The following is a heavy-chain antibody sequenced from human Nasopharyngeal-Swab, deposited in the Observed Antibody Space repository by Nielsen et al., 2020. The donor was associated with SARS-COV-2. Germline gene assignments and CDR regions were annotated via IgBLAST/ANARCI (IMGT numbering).Heavy chain of an antibody. D-gene: IGHD5-18*01. J-gene: IGHJ4*02. CDR3: PNEGTAMPYPSTFGY. Sequence: SGPTLVKPTQTLTLTCTFSGFSLSTSGVGVGWIRQPPGKALEWLALIYWDDDKRYSPSRKSRLTITKDTSKNQVVLTMTNMDPVDTATYYCPNEGTAMPYPSTFGYWGQGTLVTVSS. V-gene: IGHV2-5*02. CDR2: IYWDDDK. CDR1: GFSLSTSGVG.